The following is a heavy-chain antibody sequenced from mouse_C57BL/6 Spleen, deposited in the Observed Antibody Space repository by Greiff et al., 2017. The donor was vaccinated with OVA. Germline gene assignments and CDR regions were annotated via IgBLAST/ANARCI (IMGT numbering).Heavy chain of an antibody. Sequence: VQLQQPGAELVKPGASVKLSCKASGYTFTRYWMHWVKQRPGQGLAWIGMLHPPSGSTNYTEQFKSKATLTVDKSSSTAYMQLSSLTSEDSAVYDCARFYDYAEYFDYWGQGTTLTVSS. D-gene: IGHD2-4*01. CDR3: ARFYDYAEYFDY. CDR1: GYTFTRYW. J-gene: IGHJ2*01. V-gene: IGHV1-64*01. CDR2: LHPPSGST.